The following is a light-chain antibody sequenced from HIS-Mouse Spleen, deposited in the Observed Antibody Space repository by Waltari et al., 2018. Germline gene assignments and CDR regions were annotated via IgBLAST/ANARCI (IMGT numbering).Light chain of an antibody. CDR3: CSYAGSSTFVV. CDR2: EGS. CDR1: SSDVGSYTL. V-gene: IGLV2-23*03. J-gene: IGLJ2*01. Sequence: QSALTQPASVSGSPGQSLTISCTGTSSDVGSYTLVPWYQQHPGKAPKLMIYEGSKRPSGVSNRFSGSKSGNTASLTISGLQAEDEADYYCCSYAGSSTFVVFGGGTKLTVL.